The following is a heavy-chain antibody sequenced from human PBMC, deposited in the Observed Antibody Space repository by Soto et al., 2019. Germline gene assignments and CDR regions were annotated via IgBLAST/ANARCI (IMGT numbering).Heavy chain of an antibody. Sequence: QMQLVQSGPEVKKPGSSVKVSCKASGDSFGSYAVSWVRQAPGQGLEWMGAIIPVFGTTNYTQKFQDRVTITADDSTTTAYMELSSLRSDDTAVYYWAREPFGRFDPWGQGTLVTVSS. CDR2: IIPVFGTT. CDR3: AREPFGRFDP. CDR1: GDSFGSYA. D-gene: IGHD3-10*01. V-gene: IGHV1-69*01. J-gene: IGHJ5*02.